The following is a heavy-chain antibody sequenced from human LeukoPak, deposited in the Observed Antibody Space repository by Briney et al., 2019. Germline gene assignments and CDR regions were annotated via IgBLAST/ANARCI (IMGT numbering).Heavy chain of an antibody. CDR3: SSQRGYYQLGKYFQH. CDR1: GGPFSGYY. CDR2: INHSGST. J-gene: IGHJ1*01. D-gene: IGHD3-22*01. Sequence: SETLSLTCAVYGGPFSGYYWSWIRQPPGKGLEWIGEINHSGSTNYNPSLKSRVTISVDTSKNQFSLKLSSVTAADTAVYSCSSQRGYYQLGKYFQHWGQVTLVTVSS. V-gene: IGHV4-34*01.